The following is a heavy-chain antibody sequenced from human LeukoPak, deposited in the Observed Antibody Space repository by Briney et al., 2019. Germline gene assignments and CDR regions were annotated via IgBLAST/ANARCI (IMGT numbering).Heavy chain of an antibody. CDR2: MSGSGGIT. J-gene: IGHJ4*02. V-gene: IGHV3-23*01. Sequence: GGSLRLSCAASGFTFSSYGMSWVRQAPGKGLEWVSAMSGSGGITYYADSVKGRFTISRDNSKNTLYLQMNSLGAEDTAVYYCAKTYVWYYFDYWGQGILVTVSS. CDR1: GFTFSSYG. D-gene: IGHD3-16*01. CDR3: AKTYVWYYFDY.